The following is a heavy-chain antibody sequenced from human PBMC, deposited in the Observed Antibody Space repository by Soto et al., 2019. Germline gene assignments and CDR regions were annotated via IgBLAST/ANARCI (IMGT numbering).Heavy chain of an antibody. J-gene: IGHJ4*02. V-gene: IGHV3-7*03. CDR1: GFTFSLYW. D-gene: IGHD1-1*01. Sequence: EVQLVESGGGLVQPGGSLRLTCAASGFTFSLYWRTWVRQAPGKGLEWVANIKEDGSEKYYVDSVKGRFTISRDNAKNSLYLQMNSLRVEDTALYYCARDGTTGTIDYWGPGALVTVSS. CDR2: IKEDGSEK. CDR3: ARDGTTGTIDY.